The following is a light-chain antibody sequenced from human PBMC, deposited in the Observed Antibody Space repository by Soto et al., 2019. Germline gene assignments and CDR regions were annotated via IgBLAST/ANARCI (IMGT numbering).Light chain of an antibody. CDR2: DAS. Sequence: QSALTQPRSVSGSPGQSVTISCTGTTGDVGAYNFVSWYQHHPGKAPKLMIYDASMWPSGVPDRFSASKSGNTASLTISGLQAEDEADYYCCSYAGSFTWVFGGGTQLTVL. CDR1: TGDVGAYNF. CDR3: CSYAGSFTWV. V-gene: IGLV2-11*01. J-gene: IGLJ3*02.